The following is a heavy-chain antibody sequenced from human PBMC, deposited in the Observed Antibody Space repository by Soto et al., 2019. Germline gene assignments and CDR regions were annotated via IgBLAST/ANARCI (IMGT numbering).Heavy chain of an antibody. CDR2: INPNSGGT. CDR3: ARDGNRYFDFWSGYSVDSFLI. V-gene: IGHV1-2*04. J-gene: IGHJ3*02. CDR1: GYTFTGYY. D-gene: IGHD3-3*01. Sequence: GASLKVSCKASGYTFTGYYMHWVRQAPGQGLEWMGWINPNSGGTNYAQKFQGWVTMTRDTSISTAYMELSRLRSDDTAVYYCARDGNRYFDFWSGYSVDSFLIWGQGTMVTV.